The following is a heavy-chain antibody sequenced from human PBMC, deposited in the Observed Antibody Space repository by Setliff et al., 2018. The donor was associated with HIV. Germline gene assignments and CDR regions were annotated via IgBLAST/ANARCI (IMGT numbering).Heavy chain of an antibody. J-gene: IGHJ6*03. V-gene: IGHV1-18*01. D-gene: IGHD6-19*01. CDR1: GFPFSSYG. CDR3: ASCMAGHYYYYMNV. CDR2: ISAYNGKT. Sequence: ASVKVSCKASGFPFSSYGISWVRQAPGQGLEWMGWISAYNGKTEYAQNFQGRVTMTTDISTSTAWTSTSTAYMELRSLRSDDTAVYYCASCMAGHYYYYMNVWGKGTTVTVSS.